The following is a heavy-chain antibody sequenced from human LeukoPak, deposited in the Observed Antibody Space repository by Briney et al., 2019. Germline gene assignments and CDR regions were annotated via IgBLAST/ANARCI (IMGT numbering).Heavy chain of an antibody. J-gene: IGHJ4*02. CDR1: GGSISSYY. CDR3: ARADYDILTGSQGYFDY. Sequence: TSETLSLTCTVSGGSISSYYWSWIRQPPGKGLEWIGYIYYSGSTNYNPSLKSRVTISVDTSKNQFSLKLSSVTAADTAVYYCARADYDILTGSQGYFDYWGQGTLVTVSS. D-gene: IGHD3-9*01. CDR2: IYYSGST. V-gene: IGHV4-59*12.